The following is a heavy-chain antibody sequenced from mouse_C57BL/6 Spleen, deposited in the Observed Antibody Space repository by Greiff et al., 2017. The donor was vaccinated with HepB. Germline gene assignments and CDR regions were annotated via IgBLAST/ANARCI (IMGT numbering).Heavy chain of an antibody. Sequence: VHLVESGAELARPGASVKLSCKASGYTFTSYGISWVKQRTGQGLEWIGEIYPRSGNTYYNEKFKGKATLTADKSSSTAYMELRSLTSEDSAVYFCARSYYYGSSYEAWFAYWGQGTLVTVSA. D-gene: IGHD1-1*01. CDR3: ARSYYYGSSYEAWFAY. V-gene: IGHV1-81*01. CDR1: GYTFTSYG. CDR2: IYPRSGNT. J-gene: IGHJ3*01.